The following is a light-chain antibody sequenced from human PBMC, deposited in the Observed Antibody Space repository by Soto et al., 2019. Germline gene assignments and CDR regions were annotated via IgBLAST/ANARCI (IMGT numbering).Light chain of an antibody. CDR1: RIDVGGYNY. V-gene: IGLV2-14*01. CDR3: SSYTSSSTRV. CDR2: EVS. Sequence: QSALTQPASVSGSPGQSITISCTGTRIDVGGYNYVSWYQQHPGKAPKLMIYEVSNRPSGVSNRFSGSKSGNTASLTISGLQAEDEADYYCSSYTSSSTRVFGGGTKLTVL. J-gene: IGLJ3*02.